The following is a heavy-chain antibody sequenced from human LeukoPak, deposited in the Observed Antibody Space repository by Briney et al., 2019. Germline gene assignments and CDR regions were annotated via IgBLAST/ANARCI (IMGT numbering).Heavy chain of an antibody. Sequence: SETLSLTCAVYGGSFSGYYWSWIRQPPGKGLEWIGEINHSGSTNYNPSFKSRVTISIDTSKNRFSLKLTSVTAADTSMYFCARSLRYSPGGGLWGRGTLVTVSS. CDR3: ARSLRYSPGGGL. V-gene: IGHV4-34*01. CDR1: GGSFSGYY. D-gene: IGHD5-18*01. J-gene: IGHJ2*01. CDR2: INHSGST.